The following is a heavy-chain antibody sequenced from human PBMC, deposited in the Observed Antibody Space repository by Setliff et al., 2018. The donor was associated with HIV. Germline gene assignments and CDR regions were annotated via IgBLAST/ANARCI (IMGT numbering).Heavy chain of an antibody. V-gene: IGHV2-5*02. CDR3: ARRAGSSWFRFYFDY. D-gene: IGHD6-13*01. CDR1: GFSLSTSGAA. Sequence: GSGPTLVNPTQTLTLTCTFSGFSLSTSGAAVGWIRQPPGKALEWLAILYRDDDKRYTPSLNNRLTITKGTSKNQVVLTMTNVDPVDTATYFCARRAGSSWFRFYFDYWGQGALVTVSS. J-gene: IGHJ4*02. CDR2: LYRDDDK.